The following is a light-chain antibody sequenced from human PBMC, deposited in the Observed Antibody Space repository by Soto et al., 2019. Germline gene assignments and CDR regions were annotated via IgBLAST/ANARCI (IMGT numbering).Light chain of an antibody. V-gene: IGLV1-40*01. CDR3: QSYDSSLSAWV. J-gene: IGLJ3*02. CDR2: GNS. CDR1: SSDVGAGYD. Sequence: QSVLTQPASVSGAPGQRVTISCTGSSSDVGAGYDVHWYQQRPGKAPKLLIYGNSNRPSGVPDRFSGSKSGTSASLAITGLRAEDEADYYCQSYDSSLSAWVFGGGTKLTVL.